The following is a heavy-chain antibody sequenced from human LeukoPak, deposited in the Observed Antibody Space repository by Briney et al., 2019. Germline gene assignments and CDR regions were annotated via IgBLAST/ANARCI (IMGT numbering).Heavy chain of an antibody. V-gene: IGHV3-53*01. D-gene: IGHD6-19*01. CDR2: IYSDSST. CDR3: ARDLGIAVAFNFGAFDI. J-gene: IGHJ3*02. CDR1: GFTVSSNY. Sequence: PGGSLRLSCAASGFTVSSNYMAWVRQAPGKGLEWVSLIYSDSSTYYADSVKGRFTISRDNAKNSLYLQMNSLRAEDTAVYYCARDLGIAVAFNFGAFDIWGQGTMVTVSS.